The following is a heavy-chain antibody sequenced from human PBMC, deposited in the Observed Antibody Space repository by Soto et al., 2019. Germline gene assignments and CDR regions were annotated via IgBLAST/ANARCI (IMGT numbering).Heavy chain of an antibody. CDR2: FDPEDGET. CDR3: ATDGLMGYCSGGSCYSGDY. CDR1: GYTLTELS. Sequence: ASVKVSCKVSGYTLTELSMHWVRQAPGKGLEWMGGFDPEDGETIYAQKFQGRVTMTEDTSTDTAYMELSSLRSEDTAVYYCATDGLMGYCSGGSCYSGDYWGQGTLVTVSS. V-gene: IGHV1-24*01. D-gene: IGHD2-15*01. J-gene: IGHJ4*02.